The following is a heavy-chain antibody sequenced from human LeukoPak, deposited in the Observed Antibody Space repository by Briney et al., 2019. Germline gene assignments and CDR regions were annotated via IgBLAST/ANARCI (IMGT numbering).Heavy chain of an antibody. CDR2: INPNSGGT. D-gene: IGHD6-19*01. Sequence: ASVKVSCKASGYTFTGYYMHWVRQAPGQGLEWMGWINPNSGGTNYAQKFQGRVTMTRDTSISTAYMELGRLRSDDTAVYYCARPGATTGYSSGWYSYWGQGTLVTVSS. V-gene: IGHV1-2*02. CDR1: GYTFTGYY. J-gene: IGHJ4*02. CDR3: ARPGATTGYSSGWYSY.